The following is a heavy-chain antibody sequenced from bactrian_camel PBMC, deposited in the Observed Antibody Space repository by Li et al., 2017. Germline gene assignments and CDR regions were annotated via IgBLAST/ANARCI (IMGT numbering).Heavy chain of an antibody. D-gene: IGHD3*01. Sequence: HVQLVESGGGSVQAGGSLRLSCAASGGMYSSYIVGWFRQFPGKRREGVAAIASDGTTTYADSVKGRFAISEDNAKNTLYLQMNSLKIEDTAVYYCALGSSRQATMTARGKGTQVTVS. CDR1: GGMYSSYI. CDR2: IASDGTT. J-gene: IGHJ4*01. V-gene: IGHV3S53*01.